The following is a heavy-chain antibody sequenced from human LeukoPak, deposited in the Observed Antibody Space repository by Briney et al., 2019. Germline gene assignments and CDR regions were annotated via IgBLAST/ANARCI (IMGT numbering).Heavy chain of an antibody. CDR1: GYTFTCYY. CDR2: INPNSGGT. CDR3: ARAGYSSGWYRGYDAFDI. Sequence: ASVKVSCKASGYTFTCYYMDWVRQARGQGLEWMGWINPNSGGTNYAQKFQGRVTMTRDTSISTAYMELSRLRSDDTAVYYCARAGYSSGWYRGYDAFDIWGQGTMVTVSS. D-gene: IGHD6-19*01. J-gene: IGHJ3*02. V-gene: IGHV1-2*02.